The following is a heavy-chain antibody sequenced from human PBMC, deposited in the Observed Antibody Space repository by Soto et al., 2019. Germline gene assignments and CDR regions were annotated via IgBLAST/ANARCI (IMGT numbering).Heavy chain of an antibody. V-gene: IGHV3-21*01. D-gene: IGHD1-26*01. J-gene: IGHJ4*02. CDR1: GFTFSSYS. CDR3: ARGIVGAMRSFDY. CDR2: ISSSSSYI. Sequence: GGSLRLSCAASGFTFSSYSMNGVRQAPGKGLEWVSSISSSSSYIYYADSVKGRFTISRDNAKNSLYLQMNSLRAEDTAVYYCARGIVGAMRSFDYWGQGTLVTVSS.